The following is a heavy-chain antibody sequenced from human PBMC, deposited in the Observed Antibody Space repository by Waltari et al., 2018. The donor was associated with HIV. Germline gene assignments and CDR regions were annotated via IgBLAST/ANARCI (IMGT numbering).Heavy chain of an antibody. Sequence: EVQLVESGGGLVQPGGSLRLSCADSGFTFSSYEMNWVRQASGKGLKWVSYSSGSSGTIDYADAVKGRFTISRDNAKRTLYLQMNSLRAEDTAVYYCAREKAVVADYWGQGTLVTVSS. CDR2: SSGSSGTI. D-gene: IGHD2-15*01. CDR3: AREKAVVADY. V-gene: IGHV3-48*03. J-gene: IGHJ4*02. CDR1: GFTFSSYE.